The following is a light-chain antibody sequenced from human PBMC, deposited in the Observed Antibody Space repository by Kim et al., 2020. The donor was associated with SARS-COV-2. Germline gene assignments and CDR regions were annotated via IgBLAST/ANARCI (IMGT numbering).Light chain of an antibody. J-gene: IGLJ2*01. CDR2: DVS. CDR1: SSDVGGYNY. Sequence: GPSITLSCTGTSSDVGGYNYVSWYQQHPGKAPKLMIYDVSNRPSGVSNRFSGSKSGNTATLTISGLQAEDEADYYCSSYTSSSTLVFGGGTQLTVL. CDR3: SSYTSSSTLV. V-gene: IGLV2-14*03.